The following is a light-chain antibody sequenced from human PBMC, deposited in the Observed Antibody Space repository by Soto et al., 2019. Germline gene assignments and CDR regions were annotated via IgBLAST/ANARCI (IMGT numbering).Light chain of an antibody. CDR1: SNDVGGYNY. J-gene: IGLJ2*01. Sequence: QSALTQPASVSGSPGQSITISCTGTSNDVGGYNYVSWYQQHPGKAPKLMMYEVSNRPSGVSDRFSGSKSGNTASLIISGLLAEDDADYYCSSFTSRTTVLFGGGTKLTVL. V-gene: IGLV2-14*01. CDR2: EVS. CDR3: SSFTSRTTVL.